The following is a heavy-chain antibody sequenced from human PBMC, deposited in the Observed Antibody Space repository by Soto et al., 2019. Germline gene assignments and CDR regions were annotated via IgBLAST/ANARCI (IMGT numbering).Heavy chain of an antibody. CDR2: IYHTGNA. CDR3: ARDFFDSSDYTTNWFDP. D-gene: IGHD3-22*01. CDR1: GDSISNSRLY. V-gene: IGHV4-39*01. J-gene: IGHJ5*02. Sequence: PSETLSLTCSVSGDSISNSRLYWAWIRQPPGEGLEWIGSIYHTGNAYYNPSLKSRVTISVDTSKNQFSLKLTYVTAADAALYYCARDFFDSSDYTTNWFDPWGQGTLVTVS.